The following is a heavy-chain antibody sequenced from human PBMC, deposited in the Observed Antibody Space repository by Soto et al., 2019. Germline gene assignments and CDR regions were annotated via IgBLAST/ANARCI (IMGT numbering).Heavy chain of an antibody. CDR3: ARHSYCSSICWFDP. J-gene: IGHJ5*02. Sequence: SETLSLTCTVPGGSISSYYWSWIRQSPGKGLEWIGYTHDSGSTNYNPSLKSRVTMSVDTSKNQFSLKLSSVTAADTAVYYCARHSYCSSICWFDPWGQGTLVTVSS. V-gene: IGHV4-59*08. D-gene: IGHD2-2*01. CDR1: GGSISSYY. CDR2: THDSGST.